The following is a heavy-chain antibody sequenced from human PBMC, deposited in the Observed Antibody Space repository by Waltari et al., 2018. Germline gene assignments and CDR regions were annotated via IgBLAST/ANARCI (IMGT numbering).Heavy chain of an antibody. J-gene: IGHJ4*02. CDR1: GGSFSGSY. D-gene: IGHD6-6*01. Sequence: QVQLQQWGAGLLKPSETLSLTCAVSGGSFSGSYWSWIRQPPVKGLEWIGEINHSGSTNYNPSLKSRVTISVDTSKNQFSLKLSSVTAADTAVYYCARRIAARRGYYFDYWGQGTLVTVSS. CDR3: ARRIAARRGYYFDY. CDR2: INHSGST. V-gene: IGHV4-34*01.